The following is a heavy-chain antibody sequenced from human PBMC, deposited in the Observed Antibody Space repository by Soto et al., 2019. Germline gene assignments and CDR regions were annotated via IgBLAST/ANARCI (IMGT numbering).Heavy chain of an antibody. CDR1: GGSFSGYY. CDR3: ARGRRWGQSVKGLDS. CDR2: INHSGTT. V-gene: IGHV4-34*01. J-gene: IGHJ4*02. Sequence: SETLSLTCAVSGGSFSGYYWTWIRQAPGKGLEWIGEINHSGTTNYIPSLKSRVSLSVDTSKNLFSLKLTSVTAADTGAYFCARGRRWGQSVKGLDSWGQRTLVTVSS. D-gene: IGHD3-16*01.